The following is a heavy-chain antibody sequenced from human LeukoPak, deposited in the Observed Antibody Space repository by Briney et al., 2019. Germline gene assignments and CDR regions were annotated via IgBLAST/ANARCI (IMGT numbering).Heavy chain of an antibody. CDR2: ISGSGGST. D-gene: IGHD6-19*01. Sequence: SGGSLRLSCAASGFTFSSYAMSWVRQAPGKGLEWVSAISGSGGSTYYADSVKGRFTISRDNSKNTLYLQMNSLRAEDTAVYYCAKDRRLAVAGTPHYFDYWGQGTLVTVSS. J-gene: IGHJ4*02. CDR1: GFTFSSYA. CDR3: AKDRRLAVAGTPHYFDY. V-gene: IGHV3-23*01.